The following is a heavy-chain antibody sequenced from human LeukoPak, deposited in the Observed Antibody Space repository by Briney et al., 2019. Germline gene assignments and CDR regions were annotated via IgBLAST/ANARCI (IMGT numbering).Heavy chain of an antibody. CDR1: GFTFSSYE. J-gene: IGHJ4*02. CDR2: IDSGGSTI. CDR3: ARVWTGGPWLSAFDY. Sequence: GGSLRLSCTASGFTFSSYEMNWVRQAPGKGLEWLAYIDSGGSTIFYADSVKGRFTISRDNAKNSLYLQMNSLRAEDTAVYYCARVWTGGPWLSAFDYWGQGTLVTVSS. V-gene: IGHV3-48*03. D-gene: IGHD3-22*01.